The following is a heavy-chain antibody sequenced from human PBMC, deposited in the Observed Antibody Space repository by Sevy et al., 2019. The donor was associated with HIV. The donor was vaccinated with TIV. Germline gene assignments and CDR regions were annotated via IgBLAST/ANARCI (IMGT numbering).Heavy chain of an antibody. Sequence: GGSLRLSCAASGFTFSSYAMHWVRQAPGKGLEWVAVISYDGSNKYYAYSVKGRFTISRDNSKNTLYLQMNSLRAEDTAVYYCAREYSSSSWRPGGIDYWGQGTLVTVSS. V-gene: IGHV3-30*04. J-gene: IGHJ4*02. CDR1: GFTFSSYA. CDR2: ISYDGSNK. D-gene: IGHD6-6*01. CDR3: AREYSSSSWRPGGIDY.